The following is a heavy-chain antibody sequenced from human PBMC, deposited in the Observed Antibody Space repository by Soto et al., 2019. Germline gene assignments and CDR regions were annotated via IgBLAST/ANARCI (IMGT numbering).Heavy chain of an antibody. V-gene: IGHV5-51*01. CDR2: INPGDSES. Sequence: PGESLKISCXASGYSFSNYWISWVRQMPGKGLEWMASINPGDSESRYSPSFQGQVTISADKSISTAYLQRNSLKASDTAMYYCARPSNNYVAHWGQGTLVTVSS. CDR3: ARPSNNYVAH. J-gene: IGHJ4*02. D-gene: IGHD4-4*01. CDR1: GYSFSNYW.